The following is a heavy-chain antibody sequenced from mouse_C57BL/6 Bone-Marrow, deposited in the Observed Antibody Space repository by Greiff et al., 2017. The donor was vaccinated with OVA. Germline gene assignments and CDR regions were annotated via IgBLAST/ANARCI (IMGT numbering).Heavy chain of an antibody. Sequence: EVKLVESGGGLVQPKGSLKLSCAASGFSFNTYAMNWVRQAPGKGLEWVARIRSKSNNYATYYADSVKDRFTISRDDSESMLYLQMNNLKTEDTAMYYCVSYDYDGYFDVWGTGTTVTVSS. CDR2: IRSKSNNYAT. D-gene: IGHD2-4*01. J-gene: IGHJ1*03. CDR1: GFSFNTYA. CDR3: VSYDYDGYFDV. V-gene: IGHV10-1*01.